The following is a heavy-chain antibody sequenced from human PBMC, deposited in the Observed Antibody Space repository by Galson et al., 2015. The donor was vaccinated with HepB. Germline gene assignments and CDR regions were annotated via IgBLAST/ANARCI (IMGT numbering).Heavy chain of an antibody. Sequence: CAISGDSVSRDTTVWNWIRQSPSRGLEWLGRTYYRPTKWYNDYAVSVESRITINPDTSKSQFSLQLNSVTPEDTAVYYCARGFSLAYWGQGTLVTVSS. CDR3: ARGFSLAY. J-gene: IGHJ4*02. V-gene: IGHV6-1*01. CDR1: GDSVSRDTTV. CDR2: TYYRPTKWYN.